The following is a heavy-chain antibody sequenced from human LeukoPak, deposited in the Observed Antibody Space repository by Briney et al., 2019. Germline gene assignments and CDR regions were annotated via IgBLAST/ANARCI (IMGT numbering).Heavy chain of an antibody. CDR3: AKGIDYYDSSGFDY. Sequence: GGSLRLSCAASGFTFSSYAMSWVRQAPGKGLEWVSAISGSGGSTYYADSVEGRFTISRDNSKNTLYPQMNSLRAEDTAVYYCAKGIDYYDSSGFDYWGQGTLVTVSS. CDR1: GFTFSSYA. J-gene: IGHJ4*02. CDR2: ISGSGGST. V-gene: IGHV3-23*01. D-gene: IGHD3-22*01.